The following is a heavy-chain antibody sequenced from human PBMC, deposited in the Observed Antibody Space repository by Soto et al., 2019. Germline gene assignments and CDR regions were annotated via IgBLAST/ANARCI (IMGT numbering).Heavy chain of an antibody. CDR1: GYTFTSYA. D-gene: IGHD2-15*01. V-gene: IGHV1-3*01. CDR2: INAGNGNT. J-gene: IGHJ3*02. CDR3: ARRPKAAANDFDI. Sequence: ASVKVSCKASGYTFTSYAMHWVRQAPGQRLEWMGWINAGNGNTKYSQKFQGRVTITRDTSASTAYMELSSLRSEDTAVYYCARRPKAAANDFDIWGQGTMVTVSS.